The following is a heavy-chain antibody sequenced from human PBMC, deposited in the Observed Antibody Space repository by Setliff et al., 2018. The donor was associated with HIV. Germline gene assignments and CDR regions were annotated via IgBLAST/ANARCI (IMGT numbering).Heavy chain of an antibody. J-gene: IGHJ4*02. CDR3: ARGSKRWLQFDFFDY. CDR1: GYTFTSHA. Sequence: RASVKVSCKASGYTFTSHAFHWVRQAPGQSLEWMGWINVGNGNTRYSREFEGRVTITRDTSASTVHLELTSLRSEDMAVYYCARGSKRWLQFDFFDYWGQGTLVTVSS. CDR2: INVGNGNT. D-gene: IGHD5-12*01. V-gene: IGHV1-3*03.